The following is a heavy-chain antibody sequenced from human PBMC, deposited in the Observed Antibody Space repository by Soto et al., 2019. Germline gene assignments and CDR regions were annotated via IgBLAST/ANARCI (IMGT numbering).Heavy chain of an antibody. V-gene: IGHV4-34*01. CDR3: ARHYDFWSGYYTGGYYYYGMDV. J-gene: IGHJ6*02. D-gene: IGHD3-3*01. CDR1: GGSFSGYY. CDR2: INHSGST. Sequence: PSETLSLTCAVYGGSFSGYYWSWIRQPPGKGLEWIGEINHSGSTNYNPSLKSRVTISVDTSKNQFSLKLSSVTAADTAVYYCARHYDFWSGYYTGGYYYYGMDVWGQGTTVTVSS.